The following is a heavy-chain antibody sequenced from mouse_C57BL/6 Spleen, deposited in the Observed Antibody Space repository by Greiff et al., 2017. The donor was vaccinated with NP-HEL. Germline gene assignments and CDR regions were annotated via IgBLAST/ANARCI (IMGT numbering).Heavy chain of an antibody. CDR3: ARDGSYYPYYAMDY. CDR1: GYPFTSYD. D-gene: IGHD2-12*01. J-gene: IGHJ4*01. V-gene: IGHV1-85*01. Sequence: VQLQQSGPELVKPGASVKLSCKASGYPFTSYDINWVKQRPGQGLEWIGWIYPRDGSTTYNAQFKGKATLTVATSSSTAYMELHSLTSENSEVYFGARDGSYYPYYAMDYWGQGTSVTVSS. CDR2: IYPRDGST.